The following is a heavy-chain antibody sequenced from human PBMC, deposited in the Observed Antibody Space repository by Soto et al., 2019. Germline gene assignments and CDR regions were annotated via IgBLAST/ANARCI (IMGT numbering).Heavy chain of an antibody. CDR3: ARVFLDTAMVEEGNYYFDY. D-gene: IGHD5-18*01. V-gene: IGHV3-30-3*01. CDR1: GFTFSSYA. J-gene: IGHJ4*02. Sequence: GGSLRLSCAASGFTFSSYAMHWVRQAPGKGLEWVAVISHDGSNKDYADSVKGRFTISRDNSKNTLYLQMNSLRAEDTAVYYCARVFLDTAMVEEGNYYFDYWGQGTLVTVSS. CDR2: ISHDGSNK.